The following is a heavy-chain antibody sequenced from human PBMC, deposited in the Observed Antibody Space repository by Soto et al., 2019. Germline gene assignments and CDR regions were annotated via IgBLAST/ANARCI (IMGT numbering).Heavy chain of an antibody. CDR3: AMGYYYDSSGYYPDY. Sequence: PGGSLRLSCAASGFTFSSYAMSWLRQAPGKGLEWVSAISGSGGSTYYADSVKGRFTISRDNSKNTLYLQMNSLRAEDTAVYYCAMGYYYDSSGYYPDYWGQGTLVTVSS. D-gene: IGHD3-22*01. J-gene: IGHJ4*02. CDR2: ISGSGGST. CDR1: GFTFSSYA. V-gene: IGHV3-23*01.